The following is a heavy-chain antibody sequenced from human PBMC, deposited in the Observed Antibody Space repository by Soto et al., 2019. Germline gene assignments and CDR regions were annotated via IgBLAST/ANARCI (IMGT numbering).Heavy chain of an antibody. V-gene: IGHV3-23*01. Sequence: PGGSLRLSCAASEFTFSSYAMSWVRQAPGKGLEWVSAISGSGGSTYYADSVKGRFTISRDNSRNTLDLQMNSLRDEDTPGYYCANATPNGYCSSTSCSALASNYWGPGTLVTVPS. CDR1: EFTFSSYA. J-gene: IGHJ4*02. CDR3: ANATPNGYCSSTSCSALASNY. CDR2: ISGSGGST. D-gene: IGHD2-2*03.